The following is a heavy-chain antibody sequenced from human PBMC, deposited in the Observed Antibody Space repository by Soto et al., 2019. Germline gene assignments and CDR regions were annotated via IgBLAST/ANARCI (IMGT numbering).Heavy chain of an antibody. D-gene: IGHD5-12*01. J-gene: IGHJ6*02. Sequence: PGGSLRLSCAASGFTFSSYSMNWVRQAPGKGLEWVSYISSSSSTIYYADSVKGRFTISRDNAKNSLYLQMNSLRDEDTAVYYCARDGNSGYDWVGYYYYYGMDVWGQGTTVTVSS. CDR2: ISSSSSTI. CDR1: GFTFSSYS. CDR3: ARDGNSGYDWVGYYYYYGMDV. V-gene: IGHV3-48*02.